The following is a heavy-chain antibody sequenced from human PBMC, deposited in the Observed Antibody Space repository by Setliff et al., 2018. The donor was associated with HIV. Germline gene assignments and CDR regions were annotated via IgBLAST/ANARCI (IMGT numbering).Heavy chain of an antibody. CDR2: IRYDGTHI. CDR3: AKDGGDWAYFDY. D-gene: IGHD2-21*02. V-gene: IGHV3-30*02. J-gene: IGHJ4*02. Sequence: ASGFTFPRYGMHWVRQAPGKGLEWVAFIRYDGTHIYYADTVKGRFTISRDNSKDTLHLQMNSLRAEDTAVYYCAKDGGDWAYFDYWGQGTLVTVSS. CDR1: GFTFPRYG.